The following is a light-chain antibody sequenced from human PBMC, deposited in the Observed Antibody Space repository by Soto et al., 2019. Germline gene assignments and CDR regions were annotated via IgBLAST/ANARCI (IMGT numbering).Light chain of an antibody. CDR1: QSVSSY. V-gene: IGKV3-11*01. J-gene: IGKJ4*01. CDR3: QQRSNWPLS. Sequence: ENVLTQSPATLSLSPGERATLSCRASQSVSSYLAWYQHKPGQAPRLLIYDASNRATGIPVRFSGSGSGTDFTLTISSVEAEDFGVYYCQQRSNWPLSFGGGTRVEIK. CDR2: DAS.